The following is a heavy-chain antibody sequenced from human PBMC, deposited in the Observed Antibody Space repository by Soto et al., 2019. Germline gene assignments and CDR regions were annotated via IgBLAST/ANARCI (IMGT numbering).Heavy chain of an antibody. CDR3: ARAYYYGSGRFDY. CDR1: GDSISSGDYY. Sequence: SETLSLTCTVSGDSISSGDYYLSWIRPPPGKGLEWIGYIYYSGSTYYNPSLKSRVIISVDTSKNQFSLKLSSVTAADTAVYYCARAYYYGSGRFDYWGQGNLVTVSS. CDR2: IYYSGST. D-gene: IGHD3-10*01. J-gene: IGHJ4*02. V-gene: IGHV4-30-4*01.